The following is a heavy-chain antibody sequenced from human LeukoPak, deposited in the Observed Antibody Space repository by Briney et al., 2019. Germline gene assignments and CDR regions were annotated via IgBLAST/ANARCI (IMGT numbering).Heavy chain of an antibody. D-gene: IGHD1-1*01. J-gene: IGHJ4*02. CDR2: IYHSGST. Sequence: SETLSLTCAVSGYSISSGYYWGWIRQPPGKGLEWIGSIYHSGSTYYNPSLKSRVTISVDMSKNQFSLKLSSVTAADTAVYYCARLSGGTTTAHFDYWGQGTLVTVSS. CDR3: ARLSGGTTTAHFDY. V-gene: IGHV4-38-2*01. CDR1: GYSISSGYY.